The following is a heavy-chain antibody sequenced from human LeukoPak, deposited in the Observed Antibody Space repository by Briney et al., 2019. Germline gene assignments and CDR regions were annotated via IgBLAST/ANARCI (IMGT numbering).Heavy chain of an antibody. Sequence: GGSLRLSCAASGFTFSSYAMSWVRQAPGKGLEWVSAISGSGGSTYYADSVKGRCTISRDNSKNTLYLQMNSLRAEDTAVYYCAKADTGSSGWYSRAWFFDYWGQGTLVTVSS. CDR3: AKADTGSSGWYSRAWFFDY. V-gene: IGHV3-23*01. CDR1: GFTFSSYA. J-gene: IGHJ4*02. CDR2: ISGSGGST. D-gene: IGHD6-19*01.